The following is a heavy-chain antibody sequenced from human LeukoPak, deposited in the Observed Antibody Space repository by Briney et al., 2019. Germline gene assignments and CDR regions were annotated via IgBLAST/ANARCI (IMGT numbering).Heavy chain of an antibody. J-gene: IGHJ4*02. CDR3: ASPKYCSSTSCSFDY. CDR2: IYYSGST. Sequence: KPSETLSLTCTVSGGSISSYYWSWIRQPPGKGLEWIGYIYYSGSTNYNPSLKSRVTISVDTSKNQFSLKLSSVTAADTAVYYCASPKYCSSTSCSFDYWGQGTLVTVSS. D-gene: IGHD2-2*01. CDR1: GGSISSYY. V-gene: IGHV4-59*01.